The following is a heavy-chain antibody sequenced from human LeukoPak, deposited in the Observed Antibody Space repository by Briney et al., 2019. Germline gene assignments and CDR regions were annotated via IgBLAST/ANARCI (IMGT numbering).Heavy chain of an antibody. V-gene: IGHV3-20*04. CDR2: INWNGGST. CDR1: GFTFDDYG. J-gene: IGHJ5*02. Sequence: GGSLRLSCAASGFTFDDYGMSWVRHAPGKGLEWVSCINWNGGSTGYADSVKGRFTISRDNAKNSLYLQMNSLRAEDTALYYCARAIRSPGSDWFDHWGQGTLVIVSS. D-gene: IGHD3-3*02. CDR3: ARAIRSPGSDWFDH.